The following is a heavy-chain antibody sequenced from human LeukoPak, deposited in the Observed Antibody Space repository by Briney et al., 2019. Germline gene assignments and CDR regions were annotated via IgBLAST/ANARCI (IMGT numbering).Heavy chain of an antibody. CDR3: TRIWGDYYFDY. CDR2: ISGSGGST. V-gene: IGHV3-23*01. Sequence: GGSLRLSCAASGFTFSSYGMSWVRQAPGKGLEWVSAISGSGGSTYYADSVKGRFTISRDNSKNTLYLQMNSLKTEDTAVYYCTRIWGDYYFDYWGQGTLVTVSS. D-gene: IGHD2-21*01. J-gene: IGHJ4*02. CDR1: GFTFSSYG.